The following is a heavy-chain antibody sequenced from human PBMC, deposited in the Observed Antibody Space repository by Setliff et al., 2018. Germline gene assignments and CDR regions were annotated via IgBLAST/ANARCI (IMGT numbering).Heavy chain of an antibody. Sequence: GASVKVSCKASGYSFTSYTLHWARQAPGQGLEWMGWISPGNGNTAYSQKIQDRVTITRDTSASTAYMELSSLRSEDTAVYYCARIGFGYYSTSGAWYFDNWGQGTLVTVSS. CDR1: GYSFTSYT. CDR2: ISPGNGNT. V-gene: IGHV1-3*01. J-gene: IGHJ4*02. D-gene: IGHD2-8*01. CDR3: ARIGFGYYSTSGAWYFDN.